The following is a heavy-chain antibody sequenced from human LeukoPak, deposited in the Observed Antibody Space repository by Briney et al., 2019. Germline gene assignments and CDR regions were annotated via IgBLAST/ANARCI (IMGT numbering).Heavy chain of an antibody. CDR2: IYYSGST. CDR1: GGSISSYY. J-gene: IGHJ4*02. Sequence: SETLSLTCTVSGGSISSYYWSWIRQPPGKGLGWIGYIYYSGSTNYNPSLKSRVTISVDTSKNQFSLKLTSVTAADTAVYYCARGVTVRGDRTFDYWGQGTLVTVSS. CDR3: ARGVTVRGDRTFDY. D-gene: IGHD3-10*01. V-gene: IGHV4-59*12.